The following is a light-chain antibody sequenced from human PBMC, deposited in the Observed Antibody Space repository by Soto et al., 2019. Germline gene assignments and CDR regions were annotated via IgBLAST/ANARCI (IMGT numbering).Light chain of an antibody. CDR2: CAS. J-gene: IGKJ1*01. V-gene: IGKV3-20*01. CDR1: QSVSSSS. Sequence: EIVLTQSPGTLSLSPGERATLSCRASQSVSSSSLAWYQQKPGQAPSLLIYCASSRATGIPDRFSGRGSGTDFTLTISRLEPEDCAVYYCQQYGSSPRTFGQGTKVEIK. CDR3: QQYGSSPRT.